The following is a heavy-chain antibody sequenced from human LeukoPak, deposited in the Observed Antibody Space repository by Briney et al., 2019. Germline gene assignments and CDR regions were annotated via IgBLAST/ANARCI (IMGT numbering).Heavy chain of an antibody. D-gene: IGHD2-15*01. CDR3: AKDDGGSLPTAFAI. CDR1: GFTFSSYS. Sequence: GGSLRLSCAASGFTFSSYSMSWVRQAPGKGPEWVSAISSSGGSTYYGDSVKGRFTISRDNSKNTLYLQMNSLRAEDTALYYCAKDDGGSLPTAFAIRGQGTMVTVSS. J-gene: IGHJ3*02. V-gene: IGHV3-23*01. CDR2: ISSSGGST.